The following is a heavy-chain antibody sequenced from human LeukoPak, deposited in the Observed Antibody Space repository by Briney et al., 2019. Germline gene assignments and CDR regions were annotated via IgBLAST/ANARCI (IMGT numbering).Heavy chain of an antibody. CDR1: GGSFSGYY. CDR2: INHSGST. CDR3: ARGRSSVRTMIVVVTRINWFDP. J-gene: IGHJ5*02. V-gene: IGHV4-34*01. D-gene: IGHD3-22*01. Sequence: SETLSLTCAVYGGSFSGYYWSWIRQPPGKGLEWIVEINHSGSTNYNPSLKSRVTISVDTSKNQFSLKLSSVTAADTAVYYCARGRSSVRTMIVVVTRINWFDPWGQGTLVTVSS.